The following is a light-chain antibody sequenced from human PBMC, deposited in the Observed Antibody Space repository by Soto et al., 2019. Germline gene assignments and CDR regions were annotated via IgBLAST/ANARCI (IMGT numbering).Light chain of an antibody. CDR2: GAS. V-gene: IGKV3-20*01. J-gene: IGKJ4*01. CDR3: HQYDSSPLA. CDR1: QSVSSSY. Sequence: EIVLTQSPGTLSLSPGERATLSCRASQSVSSSYLAWYQQKPGQAPRLLIYGASSRATGIPNRFSGSGSGTDFTLTISRVEPEDVAVYYCHQYDSSPLAFGGGTKVDIK.